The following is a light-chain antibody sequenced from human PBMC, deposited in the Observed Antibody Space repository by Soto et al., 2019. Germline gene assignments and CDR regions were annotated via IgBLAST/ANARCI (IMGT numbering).Light chain of an antibody. CDR3: QSYDSSLSGYV. CDR2: GNS. V-gene: IGLV1-40*01. J-gene: IGLJ1*01. Sequence: QSALTQPPSVSGAPGQRVTISCTGSSSNIGAGYDVHWYQQLPGTAPKLLIYGNSNRPSGVPDRFSGSKSGTSASLAITGLQAEDEADYYCQSYDSSLSGYVFGTWTKV. CDR1: SSNIGAGYD.